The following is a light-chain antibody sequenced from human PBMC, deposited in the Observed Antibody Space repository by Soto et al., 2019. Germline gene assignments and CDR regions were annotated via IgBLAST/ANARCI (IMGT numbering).Light chain of an antibody. J-gene: IGLJ2*01. CDR1: SSDVGDYKY. CDR3: NSHTRSRTLVV. Sequence: QSVLTQPASVSGSPGQSITISCTGTSSDVGDYKYVSWYQHHPGKAPKLMIYDVDNRPSGVPNRFSGSKSGNTATLTISGLQPEDEADYYCNSHTRSRTLVVFGGGTKLTVL. V-gene: IGLV2-14*01. CDR2: DVD.